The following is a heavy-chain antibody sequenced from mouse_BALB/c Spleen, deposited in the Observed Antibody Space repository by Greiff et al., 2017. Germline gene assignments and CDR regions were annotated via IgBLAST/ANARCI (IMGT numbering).Heavy chain of an antibody. CDR1: GFTFSSCG. V-gene: IGHV5-17*02. CDR3: ARSETGWFAY. J-gene: IGHJ3*01. Sequence: EVQLVESGGGLVQPGGSRKLSCAASGFTFSSCGMHWVRQAPEKGLEWVAYISSGSSTNYYADTVTGRFTISRDNPKNTLFLQLTSLRSEDTAMYYCARSETGWFAYWGQGTLVTVSA. CDR2: ISSGSSTN. D-gene: IGHD4-1*01.